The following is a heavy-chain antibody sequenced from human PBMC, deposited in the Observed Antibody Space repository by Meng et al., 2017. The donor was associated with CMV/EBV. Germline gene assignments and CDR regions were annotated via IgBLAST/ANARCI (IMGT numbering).Heavy chain of an antibody. D-gene: IGHD1-1*01. J-gene: IGHJ4*02. CDR2: ITSSGRTK. CDR1: GFTFSSDS. Sequence: GGSLRLSCAASGFTFSSDSMNWVRQAPGKGLEWVSYITSSGRTKYYADSVKGRFTISRDNAKNSLYLQMNSLRAEDTALYYCARDLPSDPSLDPIGLDYWGQGTLVTVSS. V-gene: IGHV3-48*04. CDR3: ARDLPSDPSLDPIGLDY.